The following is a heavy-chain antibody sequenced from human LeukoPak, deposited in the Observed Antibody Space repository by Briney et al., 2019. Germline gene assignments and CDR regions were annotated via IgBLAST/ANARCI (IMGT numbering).Heavy chain of an antibody. CDR2: IRFDGSNQ. CDR3: AKGYGESHFDS. CDR1: GFTFRSLG. D-gene: IGHD4/OR15-4a*01. V-gene: IGHV3-30*02. Sequence: PGGSLRLSCAASGFTFRSLGMHLVRQAPGKGLEWVAFIRFDGSNQYYADSVKGRFTISRDNSNNTLFLQMNSLRVDDTAVYFCAKGYGESHFDSWGQGTLVTVSS. J-gene: IGHJ4*02.